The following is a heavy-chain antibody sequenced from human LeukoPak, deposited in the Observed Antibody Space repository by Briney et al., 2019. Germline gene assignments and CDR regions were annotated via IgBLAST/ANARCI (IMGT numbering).Heavy chain of an antibody. J-gene: IGHJ5*02. V-gene: IGHV4-34*01. D-gene: IGHD6-13*01. CDR3: AREQLAAAGTSGWFDP. CDR1: GGSFSGYY. Sequence: PSETLSLTCAVYGGSFSGYYWSWIRQPPGKGLEWIGEINHSGSTNYNPSPKSRVTISVDTSKNQFSLKLSSVTAADTAVYYCAREQLAAAGTSGWFDPWGQGTLVTVSS. CDR2: INHSGST.